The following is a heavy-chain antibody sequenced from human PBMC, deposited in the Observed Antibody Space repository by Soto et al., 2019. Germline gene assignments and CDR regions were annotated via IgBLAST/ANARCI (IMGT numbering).Heavy chain of an antibody. Sequence: WASVKVSCNASGYTFTGYYMHWVRQAPGQGLEWMGWINPNSGGTNYAQKFQGRVTMTRDTSISTAYMELIRLRSDDAAVYYCARDQERIFSGSYYGGYGMDVWGQGTTVTVSS. CDR3: ARDQERIFSGSYYGGYGMDV. D-gene: IGHD1-26*01. J-gene: IGHJ6*02. CDR1: GYTFTGYY. CDR2: INPNSGGT. V-gene: IGHV1-2*02.